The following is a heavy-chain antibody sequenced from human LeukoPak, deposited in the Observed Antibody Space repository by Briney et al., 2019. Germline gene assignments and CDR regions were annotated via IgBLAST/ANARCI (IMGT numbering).Heavy chain of an antibody. J-gene: IGHJ5*02. D-gene: IGHD1-1*01. V-gene: IGHV1-3*01. CDR1: GYTFTSYA. Sequence: ASVKVSCKASGYTFTSYAMHWVRQAPGQRLEWMGWINAGNGNTKYSQKFQGRVTITRDTSASTAYMELSRLRIDDTAVYYCARFWNDLGLGPWGQGTLVTVSS. CDR3: ARFWNDLGLGP. CDR2: INAGNGNT.